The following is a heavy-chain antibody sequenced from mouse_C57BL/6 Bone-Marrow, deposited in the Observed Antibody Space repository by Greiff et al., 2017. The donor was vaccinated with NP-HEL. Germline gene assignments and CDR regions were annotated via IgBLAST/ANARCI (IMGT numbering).Heavy chain of an antibody. Sequence: VKLMESGPGLVAPSQSLSITCTVSGFSLTSYAISWVRQPPGKGLEWLGVIWTGGGTNYNSALKSRLSISKDNSKSQVFLKMNSLQTDDTARYYCARNLDYYGSSDWYFDVWGTGTTVTVSS. CDR1: GFSLTSYA. J-gene: IGHJ1*03. V-gene: IGHV2-9-1*01. CDR3: ARNLDYYGSSDWYFDV. CDR2: IWTGGGT. D-gene: IGHD1-1*01.